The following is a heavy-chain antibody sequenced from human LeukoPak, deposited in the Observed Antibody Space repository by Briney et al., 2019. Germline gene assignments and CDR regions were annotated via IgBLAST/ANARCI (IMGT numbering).Heavy chain of an antibody. CDR2: IHYSGGT. Sequence: SETLSLTCTVSGGSISSYYWSWIRQPPGKGLDWIGYIHYSGGTNYNPSLKSRVTISVDTSRNQFSLKLSSVTAADTAVYYCARDRRDLYYYYYMDVWGKGTTVTVSS. CDR1: GGSISSYY. V-gene: IGHV4-59*01. J-gene: IGHJ6*03. CDR3: ARDRRDLYYYYYMDV.